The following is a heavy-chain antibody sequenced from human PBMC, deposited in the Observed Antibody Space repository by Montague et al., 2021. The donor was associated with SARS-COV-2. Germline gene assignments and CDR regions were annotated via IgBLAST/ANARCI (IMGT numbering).Heavy chain of an antibody. J-gene: IGHJ3*02. CDR3: TRWGLNNAFDI. CDR1: GDSISRSHYF. Sequence: SETLSLTCSVSGDSISRSHYFWAWIHQPPGMGLEWIGSIYFTGKTYYHPSLKSRVTISIDTSKIHFSLRLSSVTAADSAVFYCTRWGLNNAFDIWGLGTMITISS. D-gene: IGHD1/OR15-1a*01. V-gene: IGHV4-39*02. CDR2: IYFTGKT.